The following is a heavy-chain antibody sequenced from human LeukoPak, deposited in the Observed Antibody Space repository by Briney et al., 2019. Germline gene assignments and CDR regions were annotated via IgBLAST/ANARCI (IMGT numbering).Heavy chain of an antibody. CDR2: IYLGDSDT. D-gene: IGHD1-26*01. CDR1: GYSFSNYW. Sequence: GESLKIPCKGSGYSFSNYWIGWVRQMPGKGLEWMGSIYLGDSDTRYSPSFQGQVTISADKSISTAYLQWSSLQASDTAMYYCARRSSGSFDFDYWGQGTLVTVSS. J-gene: IGHJ4*02. CDR3: ARRSSGSFDFDY. V-gene: IGHV5-51*01.